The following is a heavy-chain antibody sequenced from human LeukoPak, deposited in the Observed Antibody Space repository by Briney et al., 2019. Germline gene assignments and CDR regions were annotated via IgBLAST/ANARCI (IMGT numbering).Heavy chain of an antibody. CDR1: GYTFTSCY. CDR2: INPSGGST. Sequence: ASVKVSCKASGYTFTSCYMHWVRQAPGQGLEWMGIINPSGGSTSYAQKFQGRVTMTRDMSTSTDYMELSSLRSEDTAVYYCARVRGGSSWYPAIWFDPWGQGTLVTVSS. D-gene: IGHD6-13*01. J-gene: IGHJ5*02. CDR3: ARVRGGSSWYPAIWFDP. V-gene: IGHV1-46*01.